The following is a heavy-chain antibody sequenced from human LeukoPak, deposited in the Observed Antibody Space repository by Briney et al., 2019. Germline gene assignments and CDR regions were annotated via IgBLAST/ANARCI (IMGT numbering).Heavy chain of an antibody. Sequence: WGSLRLSCAASGFTFSHAWMSRVRQAPGKGLEWVGRIKNKPDGGTTDYAAPVQGRFTISRDDSKNTLYLQMNSLKAEDTAVYYCTVVNYGSGSYPLGYWGQGTLVTVSS. D-gene: IGHD3-10*01. CDR1: GFTFSHAW. J-gene: IGHJ4*02. CDR2: IKNKPDGGTT. V-gene: IGHV3-15*01. CDR3: TVVNYGSGSYPLGY.